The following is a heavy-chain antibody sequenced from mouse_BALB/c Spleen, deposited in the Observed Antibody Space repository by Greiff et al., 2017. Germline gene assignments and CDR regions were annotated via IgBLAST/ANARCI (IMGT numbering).Heavy chain of an antibody. CDR1: GYSFPSGYS. D-gene: IGHD2-14*01. Sequence: VQLKESGPDLVKPSQSLSLTCTVTGYSFPSGYSWHWIRQFPGNKLEWMSYIHYSGRTNYNPSLKSRISSTRDTSKNQFFLQLNSVTTEDTATYCCAADYRYEFDYWGQGTTLTVSS. CDR2: IHYSGRT. CDR3: AADYRYEFDY. J-gene: IGHJ2*01. V-gene: IGHV3-1*02.